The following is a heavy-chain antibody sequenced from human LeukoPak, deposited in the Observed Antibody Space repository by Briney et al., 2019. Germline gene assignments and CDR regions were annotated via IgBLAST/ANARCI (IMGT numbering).Heavy chain of an antibody. D-gene: IGHD1-26*01. Sequence: GESRKISCKGSGYSFTSYWIGWVRQMPGKGLEWMGIIYPGDSDTRYSPSFQGQVTISADKSISTAYLQWSSLEASDTAMYYCARPVDVGASPFDYWGQGTLVTVSS. J-gene: IGHJ4*02. CDR1: GYSFTSYW. CDR3: ARPVDVGASPFDY. CDR2: IYPGDSDT. V-gene: IGHV5-51*01.